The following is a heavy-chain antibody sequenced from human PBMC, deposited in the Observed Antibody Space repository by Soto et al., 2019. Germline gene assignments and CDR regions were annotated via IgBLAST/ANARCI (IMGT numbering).Heavy chain of an antibody. Sequence: PGGSLRLSCAASGFTFNNYAMRLVRQAPGKGLEWVSAISASGGSTYYADSVKGRFTISRDNSKNTLYLQMNSLRAEDTAVYFCAKGACSGGTCYGTEYWGEGTLVTVSS. V-gene: IGHV3-23*01. CDR1: GFTFNNYA. CDR3: AKGACSGGTCYGTEY. J-gene: IGHJ4*02. D-gene: IGHD2-15*01. CDR2: ISASGGST.